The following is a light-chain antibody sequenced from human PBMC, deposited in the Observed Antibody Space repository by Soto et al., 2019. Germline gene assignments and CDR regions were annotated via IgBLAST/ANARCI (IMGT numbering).Light chain of an antibody. CDR3: GTWDSSLIAL. CDR2: ENS. V-gene: IGLV1-51*02. CDR1: SSNIGSND. Sequence: QSVLTQPPSVSAAPGQKVTISCSGNSSNIGSNDVSWYQQLPGKAPKLLIYENSQRPSGIPDRFSGSKSGTSAILGITGLQTGDEADYYCGTWDSSLIALFGTGTKLTVL. J-gene: IGLJ1*01.